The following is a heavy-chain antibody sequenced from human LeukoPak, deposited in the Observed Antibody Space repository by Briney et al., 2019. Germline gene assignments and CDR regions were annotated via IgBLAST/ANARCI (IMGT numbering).Heavy chain of an antibody. D-gene: IGHD3-22*01. Sequence: GGSLRLSCAASGFTLSTYGMSSVRQAPGKGLEWVANIKQDGSEKYYVDSVKGRFTISRDNAKKSLYLQMNSLRAQHTAVYSLGRNYYESTGYWNYFFDEGGQGTLVTVSS. CDR3: GRNYYESTGYWNYFFDE. CDR2: IKQDGSEK. V-gene: IGHV3-7*04. J-gene: IGHJ4*02. CDR1: GFTLSTYG.